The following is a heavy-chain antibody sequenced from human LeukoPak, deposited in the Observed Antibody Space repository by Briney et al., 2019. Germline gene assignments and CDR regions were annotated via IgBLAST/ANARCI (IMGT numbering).Heavy chain of an antibody. D-gene: IGHD6-19*01. Sequence: PGGSLRPSCAASGNTFSTYAMTWVRQAPGKGLEWGSRINYSGSGTFYADSVKGRFTISRDNSKDTLYLQMNSLRVEDTAVYYCAKEEYDSGWYKWFGPWGQGTLVTVSS. V-gene: IGHV3-23*01. CDR3: AKEEYDSGWYKWFGP. CDR1: GNTFSTYA. J-gene: IGHJ5*02. CDR2: INYSGSGT.